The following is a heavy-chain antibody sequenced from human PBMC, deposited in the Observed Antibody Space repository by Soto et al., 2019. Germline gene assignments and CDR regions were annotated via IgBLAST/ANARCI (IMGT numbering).Heavy chain of an antibody. V-gene: IGHV1-69*06. CDR3: ATIRVRGGPLRFED. CDR1: GGLLTVFF. J-gene: IGHJ4*01. D-gene: IGHD5-12*01. CDR2: VLPITGST. Sequence: QVQLVQSGAEVKKPGSSVKVSCKTSGGLLTVFFLTWVRQAPGQGLEWMGGVLPITGSTDYAQKFQGRLTITADRSTSTIYMELSRLTSDDTANYYCATIRVRGGPLRFEDGGQGTLISVSS.